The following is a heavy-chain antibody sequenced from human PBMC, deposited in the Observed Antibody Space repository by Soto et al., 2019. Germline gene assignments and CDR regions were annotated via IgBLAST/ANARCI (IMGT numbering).Heavy chain of an antibody. D-gene: IGHD3-10*01. J-gene: IGHJ5*02. V-gene: IGHV3-23*01. Sequence: PGGSLRLSCEASGFPFNTYAMTWLRKLPGMGLEWVSTTSIGGNTDFAESVRDRFSVSRDNSKNTLYLQMTNLRAEDAAIYFCAKDLRPGLVVPTKSGFDPWGQGTRVTVSS. CDR2: TSIGGNT. CDR3: AKDLRPGLVVPTKSGFDP. CDR1: GFPFNTYA.